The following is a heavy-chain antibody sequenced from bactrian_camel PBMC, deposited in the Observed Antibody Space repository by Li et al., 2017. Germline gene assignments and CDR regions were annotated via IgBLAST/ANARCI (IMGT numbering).Heavy chain of an antibody. V-gene: IGHV3S61*01. J-gene: IGHJ6*01. Sequence: HVQLVESGGESVQPGGSLMLSCEVRGFSLACYCMAWFRQAPGKEREGIAAIYRGGGRTWYADSVKGRSAISQDQGVNTVFLQMNSLKPEDTGTYYCAADGAFGGRCGTGRRDFGYWGQGTQVTVS. CDR2: IYRGGGRT. D-gene: IGHD2*01. CDR1: GFSLACYC. CDR3: AADGAFGGRCGTGRRDFGY.